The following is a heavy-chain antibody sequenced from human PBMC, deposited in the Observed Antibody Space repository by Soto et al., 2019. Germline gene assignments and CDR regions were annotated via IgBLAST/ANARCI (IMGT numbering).Heavy chain of an antibody. J-gene: IGHJ4*02. Sequence: PGGALRLSCAASGFTFDDYAMHWVRQAPGKGLEWVSGISWNSGSIGYADSVKGRFTISRDNAKNSLYLQMNSLRAEDTALYYCAKGGPDGWQGLFDYWGQGTLGTVS. V-gene: IGHV3-9*01. CDR1: GFTFDDYA. D-gene: IGHD6-19*01. CDR3: AKGGPDGWQGLFDY. CDR2: ISWNSGSI.